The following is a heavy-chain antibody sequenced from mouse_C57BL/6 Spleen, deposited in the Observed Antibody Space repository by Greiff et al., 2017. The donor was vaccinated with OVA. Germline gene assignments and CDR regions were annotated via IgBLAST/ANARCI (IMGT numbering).Heavy chain of an antibody. CDR3: ARGDYYSVYFDY. V-gene: IGHV1-50*01. CDR2: IDPSDSYT. D-gene: IGHD1-1*01. J-gene: IGHJ2*01. Sequence: VQLQQPGAELVKPGASVKLSCKASGYTFTSYWMQWVKQRPGQGLEWIGEIDPSDSYTNYNQKFKGKATLTVDTSSSTAYMKLSSLTSEDSAVYYCARGDYYSVYFDYWGQGTTLTVSS. CDR1: GYTFTSYW.